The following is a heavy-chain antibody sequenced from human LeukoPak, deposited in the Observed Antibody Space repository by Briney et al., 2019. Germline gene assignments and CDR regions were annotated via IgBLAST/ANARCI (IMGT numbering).Heavy chain of an antibody. CDR2: ISSSSSYI. J-gene: IGHJ3*02. Sequence: GGSLRLSCAASGFTFSSYSMNWVRQAPGKGLEWVSSISSSSSYIYYADSVKGRFTISRDNAKNSLYLQMNSLRAEDTAVYYCARDRDDFWSGYPLAPDAFDIWGQGTMVTVSS. CDR3: ARDRDDFWSGYPLAPDAFDI. D-gene: IGHD3-3*01. CDR1: GFTFSSYS. V-gene: IGHV3-21*01.